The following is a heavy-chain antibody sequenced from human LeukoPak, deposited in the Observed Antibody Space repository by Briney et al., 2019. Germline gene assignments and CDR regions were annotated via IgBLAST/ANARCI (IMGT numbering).Heavy chain of an antibody. CDR3: ARSGPHYYGSGSYARDFDY. D-gene: IGHD3-10*01. J-gene: IGHJ4*02. Sequence: GGSLRLSCAASGFTFSSYSMNWVRQAPGKGLEWVSSISSSSSYIYYADSVKGRFTISRDNAKNSLYLQMNSLRAEDTAVYYCARSGPHYYGSGSYARDFDYWGRGTLVTVSS. CDR2: ISSSSSYI. CDR1: GFTFSSYS. V-gene: IGHV3-21*04.